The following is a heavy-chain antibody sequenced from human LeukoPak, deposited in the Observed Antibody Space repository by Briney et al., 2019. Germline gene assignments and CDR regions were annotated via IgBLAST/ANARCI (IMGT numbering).Heavy chain of an antibody. V-gene: IGHV4-34*01. CDR2: INHSRST. CDR1: GGSFSGYY. Sequence: SETLSLTCAVYGGSFSGYYWSWIRQPPGKGLEWIGEINHSRSTNYNPSLKSRVTISVDTSKNQFSLKLSSVTAADTAVYYCARVGRAGDAFDIWGQGTMVTVSS. CDR3: ARVGRAGDAFDI. J-gene: IGHJ3*02.